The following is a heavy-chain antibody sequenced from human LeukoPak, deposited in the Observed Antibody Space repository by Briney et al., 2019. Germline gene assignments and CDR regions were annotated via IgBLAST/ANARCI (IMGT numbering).Heavy chain of an antibody. Sequence: SETLSLTCTDPGDSLSSYYWCWIRQPVRKGLGWIGRIYTSGSINYNLCILRRVTISLDTSKIQFSMKLSSVSAADTAVYYCARQECTSNACYWANWFDPWGQGTLVTVSS. CDR1: GDSLSSYY. CDR2: IYTSGSI. V-gene: IGHV4-4*07. CDR3: ARQECTSNACYWANWFDP. J-gene: IGHJ5*02. D-gene: IGHD2-2*01.